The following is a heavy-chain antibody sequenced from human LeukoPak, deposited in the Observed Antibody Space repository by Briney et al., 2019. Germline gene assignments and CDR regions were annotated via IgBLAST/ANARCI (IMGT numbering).Heavy chain of an antibody. D-gene: IGHD3-22*01. Sequence: SETLSLTCAVYGGSFSGYYWSWIRQPPGKGLEWIGEINHSGSTNYNPSLKSRVTISVDTSKNQFSLKLSSVTAADTAVYYFAYYDSSGYDYPVGWFDPWGQGTLVTVSS. CDR3: AYYDSSGYDYPVGWFDP. CDR2: INHSGST. J-gene: IGHJ5*02. CDR1: GGSFSGYY. V-gene: IGHV4-34*01.